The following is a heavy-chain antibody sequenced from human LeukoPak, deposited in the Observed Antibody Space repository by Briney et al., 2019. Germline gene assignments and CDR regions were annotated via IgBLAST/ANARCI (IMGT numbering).Heavy chain of an antibody. CDR1: GFTFSSYE. J-gene: IGHJ4*02. V-gene: IGHV3-48*03. Sequence: AGGSLRLSCAASGFTFSSYEMNWVRQAPGKGLEWVSYISSSGSTIYYADSVKGRFTISRDNAKNSLYLQMNSLRAEDTAVYYCAKEVSWRVAGTMGLDYWGQGTLVTVSS. CDR2: ISSSGSTI. D-gene: IGHD6-19*01. CDR3: AKEVSWRVAGTMGLDY.